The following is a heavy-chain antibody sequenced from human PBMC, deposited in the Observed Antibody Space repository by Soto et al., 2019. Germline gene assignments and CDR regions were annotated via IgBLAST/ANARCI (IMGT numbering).Heavy chain of an antibody. Sequence: GFSEKVSCMVSGYTLTELSMHWVRQAPGKGLEWMGGFDPEDGETIYAQKFQGMVTMTETTFTDTGYKEVTSLVSVDPVEYNRDSFYDCSSTSCYAGNSYYYCMDGWGQGTTGTASS. J-gene: IGHJ6*02. CDR3: DSFYDCSSTSCYAGNSYYYCMDG. D-gene: IGHD2-2*01. CDR1: GYTLTELS. CDR2: FDPEDGET. V-gene: IGHV1-24*01.